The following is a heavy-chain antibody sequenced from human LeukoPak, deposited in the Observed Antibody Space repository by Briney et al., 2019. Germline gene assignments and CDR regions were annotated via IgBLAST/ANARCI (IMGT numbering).Heavy chain of an antibody. CDR1: GYTFTGYY. J-gene: IGHJ4*02. CDR3: ARRRSGSYERWDY. CDR2: INPNSGGT. V-gene: IGHV1-2*02. Sequence: ASVKVSCKASGYTFTGYYMHWVRQAPGQGLEWMGWINPNSGGTNYAQKFQGRVTMTRDTSISTAYMELSRLRSEDTAMYYCARRRSGSYERWDYWGQGTLVTVSS. D-gene: IGHD3-10*01.